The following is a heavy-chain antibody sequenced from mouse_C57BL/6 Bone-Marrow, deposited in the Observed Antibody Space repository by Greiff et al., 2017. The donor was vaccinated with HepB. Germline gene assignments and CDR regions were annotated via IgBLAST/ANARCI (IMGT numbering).Heavy chain of an antibody. D-gene: IGHD1-1*01. V-gene: IGHV14-4*01. CDR2: IDPENGDT. CDR1: GFNIKDDY. J-gene: IGHJ1*03. Sequence: QLQQSGAELVRPGASVKLSCTASGFNIKDDYMHWVKQRPEQGLEWIGWIDPENGDTEYASKFQGKATITADTSSNTAYLQLSSLTSEDTAVYYCTTGPTWYFDVWGTGTTVTVSS. CDR3: TTGPTWYFDV.